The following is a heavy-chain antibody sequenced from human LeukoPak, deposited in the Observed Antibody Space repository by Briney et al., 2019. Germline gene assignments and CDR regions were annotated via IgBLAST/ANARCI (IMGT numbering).Heavy chain of an antibody. J-gene: IGHJ6*03. V-gene: IGHV3-7*01. Sequence: GGSLRLSCAASRFTFSNYWMSWVRQAPGKGLEWVANINQDGGEKYYVDSVKGRFTISRDNAKNSLYLQMDSLRAEDTAVYYCASGPSYSSSWYSGYYYMDVWGKGTTVTVSS. CDR1: RFTFSNYW. CDR2: INQDGGEK. D-gene: IGHD6-13*01. CDR3: ASGPSYSSSWYSGYYYMDV.